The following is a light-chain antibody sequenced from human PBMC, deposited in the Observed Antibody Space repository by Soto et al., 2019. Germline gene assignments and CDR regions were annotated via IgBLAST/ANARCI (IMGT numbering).Light chain of an antibody. J-gene: IGLJ2*01. CDR2: GNN. V-gene: IGLV1-40*01. Sequence: QSVLTQPPSVSGAPGQRVTISCTGSSSNIGAGYDVHWYQQLPGTAPKLLIFGNNNRPSGVPGRFSGSKSGTSASLAITGLQTEDEADYYCQSYDSSLSGPVVFGGGTKVTVL. CDR3: QSYDSSLSGPVV. CDR1: SSNIGAGYD.